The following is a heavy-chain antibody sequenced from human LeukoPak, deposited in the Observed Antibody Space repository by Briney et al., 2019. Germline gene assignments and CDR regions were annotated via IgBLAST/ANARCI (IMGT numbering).Heavy chain of an antibody. CDR1: GFTFSSYG. D-gene: IGHD6-13*01. J-gene: IGHJ6*03. V-gene: IGHV3-7*01. CDR2: IKQDGSEK. CDR3: ARVAAAGIYYYYYMDV. Sequence: PGGSLRLSCAASGFTFSSYGMSWVRQAPGKGLEWVANIKQDGSEKSYVDSVKGRFTISRDNAKNSLYLQMNSLRAEDTAVYYCARVAAAGIYYYYYMDVWGKGTTVTVSS.